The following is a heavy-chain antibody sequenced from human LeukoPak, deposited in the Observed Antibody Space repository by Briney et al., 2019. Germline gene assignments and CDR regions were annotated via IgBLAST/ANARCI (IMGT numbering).Heavy chain of an antibody. D-gene: IGHD2/OR15-2a*01. J-gene: IGHJ4*03. V-gene: IGHV4-39*07. CDR2: IYYSGTT. CDR1: GGSISSSSYY. CDR3: ARERVGESTSFDY. Sequence: SETLSLTCTVSGGSISSSSYYWGWIRQPPGKGLEWIGSIYYSGTTYYNPSLKSRATISVDTSKNQFSLKLSSVTAADTAVYYCARERVGESTSFDYWGQGTTVTVSS.